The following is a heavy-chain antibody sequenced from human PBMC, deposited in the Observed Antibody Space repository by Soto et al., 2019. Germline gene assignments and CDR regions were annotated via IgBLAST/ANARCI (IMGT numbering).Heavy chain of an antibody. Sequence: QVQLVQSAAEVKKPGASVKVSCKASGYTFTTYAMHWVRQAPGQRLEWMGWINTGNGNTKYSQKFQVRVTISRYTSVSPAYMDLNSLRSEDTAVYYCARQTYCSSSGCLFYYYYRDVWVKGTTVTVSS. D-gene: IGHD2-2*01. CDR1: GYTFTTYA. CDR3: ARQTYCSSSGCLFYYYYRDV. V-gene: IGHV1-3*04. J-gene: IGHJ6*03. CDR2: INTGNGNT.